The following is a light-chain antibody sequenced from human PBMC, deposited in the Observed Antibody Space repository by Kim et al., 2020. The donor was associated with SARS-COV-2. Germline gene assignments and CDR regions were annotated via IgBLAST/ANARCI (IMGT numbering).Light chain of an antibody. CDR1: QSIGVF. CDR3: HQTYTTPQT. J-gene: IGKJ1*01. V-gene: IGKV1-39*01. Sequence: DIQMTQSPSSLSASVGDRVTIVCRASQSIGVFLHWYQQRPGRAPNLLIYAASNLHSGVPPRFSGSGSGTDFTLTINNLQPEDVATYFCHQTYTTPQTFGQGTKVDIK. CDR2: AAS.